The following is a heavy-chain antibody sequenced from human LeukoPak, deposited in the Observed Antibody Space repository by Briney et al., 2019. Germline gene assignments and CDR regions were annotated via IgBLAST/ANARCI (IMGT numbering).Heavy chain of an antibody. J-gene: IGHJ6*03. Sequence: ASVKVSCKASGGTFSSYAISWVRQAPGQGLEWMGGIIPIFGTANYAQKFQGRVTITADESTSTAYMELSSLRSEDTAVYYCARVPEYYYGSGSYGYYYYMDVWGKGTTVTISS. V-gene: IGHV1-69*13. CDR1: GGTFSSYA. CDR3: ARVPEYYYGSGSYGYYYYMDV. CDR2: IIPIFGTA. D-gene: IGHD3-10*01.